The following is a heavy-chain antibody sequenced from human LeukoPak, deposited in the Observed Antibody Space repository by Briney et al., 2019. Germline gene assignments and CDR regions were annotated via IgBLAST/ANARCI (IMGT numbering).Heavy chain of an antibody. CDR1: GFTFSSYW. D-gene: IGHD3-10*01. V-gene: IGHV3-7*01. CDR3: ARAHYSYYFDY. CDR2: IKQDGSEK. J-gene: IGHJ4*02. Sequence: GGSLRLSCAASGFTFSSYWMSWVRQAPGKGLEWVANIKQDGSEKYYVDSVEGRFTISRDNAKNSLYLQMNSLRAEDTAVYYCARAHYSYYFDYWGQGTLVTVSS.